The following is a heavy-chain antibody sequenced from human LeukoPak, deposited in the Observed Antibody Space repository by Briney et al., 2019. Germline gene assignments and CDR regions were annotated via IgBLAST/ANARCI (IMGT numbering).Heavy chain of an antibody. CDR2: IYYSGST. CDR1: GGSISSYY. J-gene: IGHJ4*02. CDR3: AREGYSYGPFDY. Sequence: SETLSLTCTVSGGSISSYYWSWIRQSPGKGLEWIGYIYYSGSTNYNPSLKSRVTISVDTSKNQFSLKLSSVTAADTAVYYCAREGYSYGPFDYWGQGTLVTVSS. D-gene: IGHD5-18*01. V-gene: IGHV4-59*01.